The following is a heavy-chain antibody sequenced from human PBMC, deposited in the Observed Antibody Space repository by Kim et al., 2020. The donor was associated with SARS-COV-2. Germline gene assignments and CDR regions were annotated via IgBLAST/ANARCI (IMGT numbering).Heavy chain of an antibody. CDR3: ASGGPLSGSGSPFDY. V-gene: IGHV1-3*04. D-gene: IGHD3-10*01. CDR1: GYTFSNNG. Sequence: ASVKVSCKASGYTFSNNGMDWVRQAPGQRLEWMGWINIAKGNTEYSENFHGRLTITRDTSASATYLELSSLTSEDTDVYYCASGGPLSGSGSPFDYWGRG. CDR2: INIAKGNT. J-gene: IGHJ4*02.